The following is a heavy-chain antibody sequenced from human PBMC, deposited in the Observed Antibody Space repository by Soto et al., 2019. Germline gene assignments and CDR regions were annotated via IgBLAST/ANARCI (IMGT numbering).Heavy chain of an antibody. Sequence: GGSLRLSRAASGFTFSSYSMNWVRQAPGKGLEWVSSISSSSSYIYYADSVKGRFTISRDNAKNSLYLQMNSLRAEDTAVYYCAREIWGSYPSKPYYFDYWGQGTLVTVSS. CDR2: ISSSSSYI. CDR3: AREIWGSYPSKPYYFDY. CDR1: GFTFSSYS. J-gene: IGHJ4*02. V-gene: IGHV3-21*01. D-gene: IGHD3-16*01.